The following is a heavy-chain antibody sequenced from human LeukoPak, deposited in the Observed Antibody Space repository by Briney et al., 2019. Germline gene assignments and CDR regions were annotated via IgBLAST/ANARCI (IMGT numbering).Heavy chain of an antibody. CDR3: ATHACSGGSCYSTEDH. Sequence: RSGGSLRLSCAASGFTFSPYWMTWVRQAPGKGLEWVANIKEDGSEKYYVDSVEGRFTISRDNAKNSLYLQMNSLRAEDTAVYYCATHACSGGSCYSTEDHWGQGTLVTASS. V-gene: IGHV3-7*01. CDR2: IKEDGSEK. D-gene: IGHD2-15*01. CDR1: GFTFSPYW. J-gene: IGHJ4*02.